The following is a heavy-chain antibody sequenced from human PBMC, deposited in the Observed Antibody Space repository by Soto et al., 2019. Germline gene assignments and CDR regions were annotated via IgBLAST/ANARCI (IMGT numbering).Heavy chain of an antibody. CDR2: IWYDGSNK. Sequence: QVQLVESGGGVVQPGRSLRLSCAASGFTFSSYGMHWVRQAPGKGLEWVAVIWYDGSNKYYADSVKGRFTISRDNSKNTLYLQMNSLRAEDTAVYYCAREGERSGCTYYYYYYGMDVWGQGTTVTVSS. CDR3: AREGERSGCTYYYYYYGMDV. CDR1: GFTFSSYG. D-gene: IGHD6-19*01. J-gene: IGHJ6*02. V-gene: IGHV3-33*01.